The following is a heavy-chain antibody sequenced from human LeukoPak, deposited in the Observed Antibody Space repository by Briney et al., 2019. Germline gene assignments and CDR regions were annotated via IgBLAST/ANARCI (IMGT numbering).Heavy chain of an antibody. D-gene: IGHD2-2*01. CDR1: GGSISSYY. Sequence: SETLSLTCTVSGGSISSYYWSWIRQPPGKGLEWIGYIYYSGSTNYNPSLKSRVTISVDTSKNQFSLKLSSVTAADTAVYYCASIVVVPAAIPFDYWGQGTLVTVSS. CDR2: IYYSGST. V-gene: IGHV4-59*01. CDR3: ASIVVVPAAIPFDY. J-gene: IGHJ4*02.